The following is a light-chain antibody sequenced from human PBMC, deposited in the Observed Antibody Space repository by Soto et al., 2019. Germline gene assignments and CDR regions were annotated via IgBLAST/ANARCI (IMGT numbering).Light chain of an antibody. CDR2: KNN. Sequence: QSVLTQPPSASGTPGQRVTISCSGSSSSIGTNYVYWYQQLPGTAPKLLIYKNNQRPSGVPDRFSGSKSGTSASLAISGLRSEDEADYHCASWDDSLSGYVFGPGTKLTVL. V-gene: IGLV1-47*01. CDR1: SSSIGTNY. J-gene: IGLJ1*01. CDR3: ASWDDSLSGYV.